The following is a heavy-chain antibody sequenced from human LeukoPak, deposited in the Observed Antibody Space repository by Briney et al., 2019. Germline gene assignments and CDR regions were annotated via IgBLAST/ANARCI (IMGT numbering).Heavy chain of an antibody. CDR1: GYTFTSNA. CDR3: ARDEGEDIVVVPAAIYY. Sequence: GASVKVSCKASGYTFTSNAMNWVRQAPGQGLEWMGWINTNTGNPTYAQGFTGRFVFSLDTSVSTAYLQISSLKAEDTAVYYCARDEGEDIVVVPAAIYYWGQGTLVTVSS. CDR2: INTNTGNP. D-gene: IGHD2-2*01. V-gene: IGHV7-4-1*02. J-gene: IGHJ4*02.